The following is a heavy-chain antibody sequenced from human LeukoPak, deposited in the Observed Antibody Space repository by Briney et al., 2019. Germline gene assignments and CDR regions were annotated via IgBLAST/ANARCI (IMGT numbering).Heavy chain of an antibody. D-gene: IGHD5-18*01. CDR1: GFTFSSYT. CDR3: ARGRGGYGFPFDY. J-gene: IGHJ4*02. Sequence: GGSLRLSCAASGFTFSSYTMNWVRQAPGKGLEWVSSISSSSSYIYYADSVKGRFTISRDNAKNSLYLQMNSLRAEDTAVYYCARGRGGYGFPFDYWGQGTLVTVSS. CDR2: ISSSSSYI. V-gene: IGHV3-21*01.